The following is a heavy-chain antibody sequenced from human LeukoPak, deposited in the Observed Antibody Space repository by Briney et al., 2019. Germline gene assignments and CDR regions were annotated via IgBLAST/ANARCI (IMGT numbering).Heavy chain of an antibody. D-gene: IGHD4-17*01. CDR2: IGDDGSNK. Sequence: GGSLRLSCAASGFTFSSYGMHWVRQAPGKGLEWVAFIGDDGSNKYYADTVEGRFTISRDNAKNSLYLQMNSLRAEDTAVYYCARGTTVTPTDYWGQGTLVTVSS. J-gene: IGHJ4*02. CDR3: ARGTTVTPTDY. CDR1: GFTFSSYG. V-gene: IGHV3-30*02.